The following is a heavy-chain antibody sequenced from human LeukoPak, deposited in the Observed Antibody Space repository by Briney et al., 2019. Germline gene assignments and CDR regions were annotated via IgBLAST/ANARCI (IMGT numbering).Heavy chain of an antibody. D-gene: IGHD5-12*01. V-gene: IGHV3-23*01. J-gene: IGHJ4*02. Sequence: SGGSLRLSCAASGFTFSSYAMSWVRQAPGKGLEWVSAISGSGASTYYADAVKGRFTISRDNSKNSLYLQMNSLRDEDTAVYYCARDRIVATSRWGYFDYWGQGTLVTVSS. CDR3: ARDRIVATSRWGYFDY. CDR2: ISGSGAST. CDR1: GFTFSSYA.